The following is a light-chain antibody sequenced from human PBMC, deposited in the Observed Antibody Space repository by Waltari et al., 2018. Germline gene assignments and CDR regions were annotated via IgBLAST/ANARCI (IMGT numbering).Light chain of an antibody. J-gene: IGKJ1*01. CDR2: DAS. CDR3: QQCNNSPPT. V-gene: IGKV3-11*01. CDR1: QSVSSQ. Sequence: EIVLTQSPATLSLSPGEGATLSCRASQSVSSQLAWYQQKRGQAPRLLIYDASNRATGIPARFSGSGSGTDFTLTSSSLEPEDFAVYYCQQCNNSPPTFGQGTKVEIK.